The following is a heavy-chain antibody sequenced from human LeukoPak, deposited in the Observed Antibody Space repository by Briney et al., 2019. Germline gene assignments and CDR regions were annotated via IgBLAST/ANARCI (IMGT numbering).Heavy chain of an antibody. CDR2: IYYSGGT. Sequence: SETLSLTCTVSGGSISSYYWSWIRQPPGQGLEWIGYIYYSGGTDSNPSLKSRVTISVDTSKNQISLKLSSVTAADTAVYYCARTYCRGGSCHFDYWGQGTLVTVSS. J-gene: IGHJ4*02. CDR3: ARTYCRGGSCHFDY. CDR1: GGSISSYY. D-gene: IGHD2-15*01. V-gene: IGHV4-59*08.